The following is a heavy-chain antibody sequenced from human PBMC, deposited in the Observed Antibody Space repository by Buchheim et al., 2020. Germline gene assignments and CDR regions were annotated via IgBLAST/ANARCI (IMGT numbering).Heavy chain of an antibody. Sequence: QVQLVESGGGVVQPGRSLRLSCAASGFTFSSYGMHWVRQAPGKGLEWVAVISYDGSNKYYADSVKGRFTIYRDNSKNTLFLQVNSLRAEDTAVYYCARGQFSRGVPSNYYDSSGYYYLYYFDYWGQGTL. D-gene: IGHD3-22*01. V-gene: IGHV3-30*03. CDR2: ISYDGSNK. CDR1: GFTFSSYG. J-gene: IGHJ4*02. CDR3: ARGQFSRGVPSNYYDSSGYYYLYYFDY.